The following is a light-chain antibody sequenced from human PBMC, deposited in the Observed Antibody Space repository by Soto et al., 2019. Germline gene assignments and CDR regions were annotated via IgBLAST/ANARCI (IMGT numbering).Light chain of an antibody. CDR1: RSISSL. Sequence: DIQMTQSPSTLSSSVGDRVTITFRAIRSISSLLAWYQQKPGKAPKLLIYKASSLESGVPSRFSGSGSGTEFTLAISSLQPDDFATYYCRQYINYPLTFGGGTKVDIK. J-gene: IGKJ4*01. V-gene: IGKV1-5*03. CDR2: KAS. CDR3: RQYINYPLT.